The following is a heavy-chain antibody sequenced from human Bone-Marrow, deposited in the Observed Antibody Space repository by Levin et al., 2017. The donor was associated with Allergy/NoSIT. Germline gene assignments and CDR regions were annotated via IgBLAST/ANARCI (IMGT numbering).Heavy chain of an antibody. Sequence: QAGGSLRLSCSASGLTVSDNYMTWVRQPPGKGLEWVSLMFSGGTTYYADSVKGRFTISRDSSKNTLYLQMTSLRPDDTAVYFCARTIYDIMTTYMDVWGKGTMLTVSS. D-gene: IGHD3-9*01. CDR1: GLTVSDNY. J-gene: IGHJ6*03. CDR3: ARTIYDIMTTYMDV. CDR2: MFSGGTT. V-gene: IGHV3-66*02.